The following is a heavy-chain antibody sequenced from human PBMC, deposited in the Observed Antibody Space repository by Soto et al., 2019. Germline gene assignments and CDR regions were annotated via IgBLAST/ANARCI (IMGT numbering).Heavy chain of an antibody. CDR2: ISGKNGNT. CDR1: DYTFTSYG. CDR3: ERGVRTECSWYWYFDL. J-gene: IGHJ2*01. V-gene: IGHV1-18*01. D-gene: IGHD6-13*01. Sequence: QVQLVQSAAEVKTPGASVKVSCKASDYTFTSYGVTWVRQAPGQGLEWMGWISGKNGNTNYAQRLKGRFTMTTDTSTSTAYMELRGLTSDDTAVYYCERGVRTECSWYWYFDLWGPGSLVTVSS.